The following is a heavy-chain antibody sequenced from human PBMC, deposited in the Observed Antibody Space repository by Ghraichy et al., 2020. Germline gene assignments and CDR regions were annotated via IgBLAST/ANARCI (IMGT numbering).Heavy chain of an antibody. J-gene: IGHJ3*02. CDR1: GDSINSIAYY. V-gene: IGHV4-39*07. CDR2: AHYGATT. D-gene: IGHD4-17*01. Sequence: SETLSLTCAVSGDSINSIAYYWGWIRQPPGKGREWIASAHYGATTYYKPSLKSRVIISVDTSKNHLSLKLSSVTAADTAVYFCARQRANYGEWAFDIWGQGTMVTVSS. CDR3: ARQRANYGEWAFDI.